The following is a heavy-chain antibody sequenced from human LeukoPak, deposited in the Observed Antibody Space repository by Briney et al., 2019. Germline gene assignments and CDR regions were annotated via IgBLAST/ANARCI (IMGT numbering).Heavy chain of an antibody. V-gene: IGHV5-51*01. D-gene: IGHD3-10*01. CDR1: GYRFPTSW. CDR3: ARGAYGSGSSYNLYGMDV. Sequence: GESLKISCKGSGYRFPTSWIAWVRQMPGKGLEWMGVIYPDDPDTIYNPSFEGQVTFSVDKSISTAYLQWSSLKASDTAIYYCARGAYGSGSSYNLYGMDVWGQGTPVAVSS. CDR2: IYPDDPDT. J-gene: IGHJ6*02.